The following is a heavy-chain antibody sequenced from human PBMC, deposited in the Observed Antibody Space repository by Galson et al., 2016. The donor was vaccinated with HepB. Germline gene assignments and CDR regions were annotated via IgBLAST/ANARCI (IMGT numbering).Heavy chain of an antibody. CDR2: LTWNGGII. Sequence: SLRLSCAASGFIFGDYAMSWVRQSPGKGLEWVSGLTWNGGIIGYADSVKGRFTISRDNARNFLFLQMSNLRSEDTALYYCAKGIGSGRSDYWGPGTLVSVSS. J-gene: IGHJ4*02. CDR1: GFIFGDYA. V-gene: IGHV3-9*01. CDR3: AKGIGSGRSDY. D-gene: IGHD6-19*01.